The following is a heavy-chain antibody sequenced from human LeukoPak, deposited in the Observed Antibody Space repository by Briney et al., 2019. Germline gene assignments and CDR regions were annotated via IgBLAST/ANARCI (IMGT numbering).Heavy chain of an antibody. CDR3: ARDLYYDSSGYYYRGYYYYGMDV. V-gene: IGHV3-30-3*01. J-gene: IGHJ6*02. Sequence: GRSLRLSCAASGFTFSSYAMHWVRQAPGKGLEWVAVISYDGSNKYYADSVKGPFTISRDNSKDTLYLQMNSLRAEDTAVYYCARDLYYDSSGYYYRGYYYYGMDVWGQGTTVTVSS. D-gene: IGHD3-22*01. CDR1: GFTFSSYA. CDR2: ISYDGSNK.